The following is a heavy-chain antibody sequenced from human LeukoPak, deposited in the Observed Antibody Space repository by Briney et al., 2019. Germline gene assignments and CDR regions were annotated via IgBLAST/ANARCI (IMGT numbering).Heavy chain of an antibody. J-gene: IGHJ4*02. V-gene: IGHV3-7*01. CDR3: ARARRPYGSGSYFDY. Sequence: GGSLRLSCAASGFTFSSYWMSWVRQAPGKGLEWVANIKQDGSEKYYVDSVKGRFTISRDNAKNSLYLQMNSLRAEDTAVYYCARARRPYGSGSYFDYWGQGTLVTVSS. D-gene: IGHD3-10*01. CDR2: IKQDGSEK. CDR1: GFTFSSYW.